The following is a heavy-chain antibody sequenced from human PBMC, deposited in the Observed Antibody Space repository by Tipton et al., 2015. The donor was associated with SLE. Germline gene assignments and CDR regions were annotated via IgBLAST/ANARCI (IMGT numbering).Heavy chain of an antibody. J-gene: IGHJ6*03. V-gene: IGHV4-4*02. CDR3: ARSGSYPYYYYYMDV. CDR1: GASVSDYQW. Sequence: TLSLTCVVSGASVSDYQWWSWVRQSPGQGLEWIGHIYHSGISNYNPSLKSRVTMSVDKAKNQLSLTLNSVTAKDTAVYYCARSGSYPYYYYYMDVWGKGTTVTVSS. CDR2: IYHSGIS. D-gene: IGHD1-26*01.